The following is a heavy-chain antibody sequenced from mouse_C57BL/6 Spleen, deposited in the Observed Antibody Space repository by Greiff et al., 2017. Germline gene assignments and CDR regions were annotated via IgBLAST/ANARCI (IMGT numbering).Heavy chain of an antibody. CDR2: INPSSGYT. J-gene: IGHJ1*03. CDR1: GYTFTSYT. Sequence: QVQLQQSGAELARPGASVKMSCKASGYTFTSYTMHWVKQRPGQGLEWIGYINPSSGYTKYNQKFKDKATLTADKSSSTAYMQLSSLTSEDSAVYYCARSLGRDGYCDVWGTGTTVTVSS. D-gene: IGHD3-3*01. V-gene: IGHV1-4*01. CDR3: ARSLGRDGYCDV.